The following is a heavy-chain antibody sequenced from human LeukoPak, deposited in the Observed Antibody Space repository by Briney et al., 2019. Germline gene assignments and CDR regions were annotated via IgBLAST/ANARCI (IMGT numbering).Heavy chain of an antibody. V-gene: IGHV3-7*01. Sequence: GGSLRLSCAASGFTFSTYAMNWVRQAPGNGLEWVAKMRRDGSEKYYVDSVKGRFTISRDNPKHSLYLQMTSLRADDTAVYYCARERSGWELLRYQDYFDYSGQVTLVTVSS. CDR2: MRRDGSEK. CDR1: GFTFSTYA. CDR3: ARERSGWELLRYQDYFDY. D-gene: IGHD1-26*01. J-gene: IGHJ4*02.